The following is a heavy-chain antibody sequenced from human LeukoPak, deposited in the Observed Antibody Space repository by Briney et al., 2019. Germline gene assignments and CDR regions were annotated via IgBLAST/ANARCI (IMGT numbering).Heavy chain of an antibody. D-gene: IGHD1-1*01. V-gene: IGHV4-4*07. CDR3: ARETAELGRSFDY. CDR1: GDSISSYF. Sequence: SEILSLTCTVSGDSISSYFWSWIRQPAGKGLEWIGRIHTTGTTNYNPSLTGQVTVSVDTSKNQVSLKLTSVTAADTAVYYCARETAELGRSFDYWGQGALVTVSS. CDR2: IHTTGTT. J-gene: IGHJ4*02.